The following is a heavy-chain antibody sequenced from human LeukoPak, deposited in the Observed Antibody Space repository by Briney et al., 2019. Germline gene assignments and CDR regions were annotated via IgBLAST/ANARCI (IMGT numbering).Heavy chain of an antibody. V-gene: IGHV4-59*08. Sequence: SETLSLTCTVSGGSMNSYYWSWIRQPPGKGLEWNGYIYYSGITNYNPSLKSRVTISVDTSKNQFSLKLSSVTAADTAVYYCARHQFQLLVNDDAFDMWGQGTMVTVSS. CDR3: ARHQFQLLVNDDAFDM. CDR1: GGSMNSYY. J-gene: IGHJ3*02. D-gene: IGHD2-2*01. CDR2: IYYSGIT.